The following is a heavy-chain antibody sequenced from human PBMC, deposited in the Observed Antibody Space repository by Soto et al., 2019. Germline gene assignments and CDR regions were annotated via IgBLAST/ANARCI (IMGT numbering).Heavy chain of an antibody. V-gene: IGHV1-3*01. CDR3: ARDMFSYGENDY. CDR1: GYTFTGYY. J-gene: IGHJ4*02. Sequence: ASVKVSCKASGYTFTGYYMHWVRQAPEQRLEWMGWINASNGNTKYSQKFQGRVTITRDTSASTAYMELSSLRSEDTAVYYCARDMFSYGENDYWGQGTLVTVSS. CDR2: INASNGNT. D-gene: IGHD4-17*01.